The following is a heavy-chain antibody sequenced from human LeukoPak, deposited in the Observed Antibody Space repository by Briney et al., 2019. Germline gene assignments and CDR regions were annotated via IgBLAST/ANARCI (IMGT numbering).Heavy chain of an antibody. CDR2: IGGSGTRT. J-gene: IGHJ4*02. V-gene: IGHV3-23*01. CDR1: GFTFTTYG. D-gene: IGHD2-2*03. Sequence: PGGSLRLSCSASGFTFTTYGMNWVRQAPGKGLEWVPGIGGSGTRTYYADSVKGRFTISRDNSKNTPYLQMNSLRDEDTAVYYCAKDSHWILFDDWGQGTLVTVSS. CDR3: AKDSHWILFDD.